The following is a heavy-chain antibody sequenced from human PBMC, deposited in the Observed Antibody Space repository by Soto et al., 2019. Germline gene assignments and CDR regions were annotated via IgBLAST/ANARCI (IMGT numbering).Heavy chain of an antibody. Sequence: QVQLVQSGAEVKKPGASVKVSCKASGYAFTRYDINWVRQATGQGLEWMGWMNPNSGNTGNAQKLQGRVTMTRDSSISTAYMEVSSLRFEDTAVYYCARAVNADAFDIWGQGTMVTVSS. J-gene: IGHJ3*02. D-gene: IGHD3-10*01. V-gene: IGHV1-8*01. CDR2: MNPNSGNT. CDR1: GYAFTRYD. CDR3: ARAVNADAFDI.